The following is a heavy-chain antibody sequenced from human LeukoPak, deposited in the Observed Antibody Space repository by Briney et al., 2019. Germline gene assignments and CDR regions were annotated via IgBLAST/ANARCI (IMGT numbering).Heavy chain of an antibody. V-gene: IGHV4-30-4*08. D-gene: IGHD6-19*01. J-gene: IGHJ5*02. CDR2: IYYSGST. CDR1: GGSISSGDYY. Sequence: PSQTLSLTYTVSGGSISSGDYYWSWIRQPPGKGLEWIGYIYYSGSTYYNPSLKSRVTISVDTSKNQFSLKLSSVTAADTAVYYCARYSSGWDGRWFDPWGQGTLVTASS. CDR3: ARYSSGWDGRWFDP.